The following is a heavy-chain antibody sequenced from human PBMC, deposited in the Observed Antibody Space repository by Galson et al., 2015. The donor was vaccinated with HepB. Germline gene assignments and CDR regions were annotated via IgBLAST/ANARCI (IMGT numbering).Heavy chain of an antibody. V-gene: IGHV3-30*04. J-gene: IGHJ4*02. Sequence: SLRLSCAASGFIFSSYALHWVRQAPGKGLEWVAYISYDGTNKHYADSVKGRFTISRDKSKNTLYLHMNSQREEDTAVYYCAREGEYFFDYWGQGTLDTVSS. CDR1: GFIFSSYA. CDR2: ISYDGTNK. CDR3: AREGEYFFDY.